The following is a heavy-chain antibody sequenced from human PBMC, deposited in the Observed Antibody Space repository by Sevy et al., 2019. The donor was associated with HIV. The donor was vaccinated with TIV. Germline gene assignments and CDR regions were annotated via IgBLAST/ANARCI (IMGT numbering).Heavy chain of an antibody. V-gene: IGHV1-69*13. J-gene: IGHJ5*02. D-gene: IGHD6-19*01. Sequence: ASVKVSCKASGGTFNRYAISWVRQAPGHGLEWLGGIIPIFGTTNYAQKFQGRVTITADESTSKAYMEVSSLRSEDTAVYYCARLTVAGLGGWFDPWGHGALVTVSS. CDR2: IIPIFGTT. CDR1: GGTFNRYA. CDR3: ARLTVAGLGGWFDP.